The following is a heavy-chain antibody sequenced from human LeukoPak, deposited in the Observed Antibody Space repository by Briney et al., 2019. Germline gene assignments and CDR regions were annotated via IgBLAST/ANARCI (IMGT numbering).Heavy chain of an antibody. J-gene: IGHJ5*02. CDR2: IRNKAYGGTT. V-gene: IGHV3-49*04. D-gene: IGHD1-1*01. CDR1: GFTSDDYT. Sequence: TGGSLRLSCIGSGFTSDDYTINRVRQAPGKGLQWVGFIRNKAYGGTTEYDASVKGRLIISSDDSKSIAFLQLNSLKTEDTGIYYCSKSLTTAWYGWLDPWGQGTLVTVSS. CDR3: SKSLTTAWYGWLDP.